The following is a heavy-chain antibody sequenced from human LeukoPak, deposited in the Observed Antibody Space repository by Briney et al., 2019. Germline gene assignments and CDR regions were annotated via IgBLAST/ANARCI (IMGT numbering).Heavy chain of an antibody. CDR2: ISSSGNNI. D-gene: IGHD5-18*01. Sequence: GGSLRLSCAASGFTFRDYYMTWIRQAPGKGLEWVSYISSSGNNIFDADSVKGRFTISRDNSKNSLYLQMNNLRAEDTAVYYCARDFGAYGYDFDYWGQGTLVAVSS. V-gene: IGHV3-11*01. CDR3: ARDFGAYGYDFDY. J-gene: IGHJ4*02. CDR1: GFTFRDYY.